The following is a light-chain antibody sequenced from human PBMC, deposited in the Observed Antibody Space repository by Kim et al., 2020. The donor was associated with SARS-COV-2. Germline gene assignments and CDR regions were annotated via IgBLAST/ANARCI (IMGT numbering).Light chain of an antibody. J-gene: IGLJ3*02. V-gene: IGLV2-8*01. CDR2: EVS. CDR1: SSDVGGYNY. Sequence: QSALTQPPSASGSPGQSVTISCTGTSSDVGGYNYVSWYQQHPGKAPKLMIYEVSKWPSGVPDRFSGSKSGNTASLTVSGLQAEDEADYYCSSYGGTNRLLFGGGTQLTVL. CDR3: SSYGGTNRLL.